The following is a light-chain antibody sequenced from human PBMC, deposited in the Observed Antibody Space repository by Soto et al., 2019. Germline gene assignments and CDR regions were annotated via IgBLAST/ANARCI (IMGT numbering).Light chain of an antibody. V-gene: IGLV2-14*01. CDR1: SSDVGDYNF. Sequence: QSALTQPASVSGSPGQSITTSCTGTSSDVGDYNFVSWYQQHPGKAPKLMIFEVTNRPSGVSNRFSGSKSGNTASLTISGLQAEDEADHYCSSYTTSSTRVFGTGTKSPS. J-gene: IGLJ1*01. CDR2: EVT. CDR3: SSYTTSSTRV.